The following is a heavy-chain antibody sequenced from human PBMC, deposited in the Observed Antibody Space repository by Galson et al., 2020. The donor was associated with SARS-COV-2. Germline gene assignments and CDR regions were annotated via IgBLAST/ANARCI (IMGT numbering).Heavy chain of an antibody. CDR2: IYYSGST. CDR3: ARVAMDRVRGAQGRLYYYYGMDV. CDR1: GGSISSGDYY. V-gene: IGHV4-30-4*01. J-gene: IGHJ6*02. Sequence: ETSETLSLTCTVSGGSISSGDYYWSWIRQPPGKGLEWIGYIYYSGSTYYNPSLKSRVTISVDTSKNQFSLKLSSVTAADTAVYYCARVAMDRVRGAQGRLYYYYGMDVWGQGTTVTVSS. D-gene: IGHD3-10*01.